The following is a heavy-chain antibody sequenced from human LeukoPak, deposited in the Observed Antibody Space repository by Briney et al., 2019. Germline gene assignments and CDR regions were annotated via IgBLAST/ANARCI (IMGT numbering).Heavy chain of an antibody. D-gene: IGHD1-26*01. J-gene: IGHJ4*02. CDR1: GFTFSSYG. Sequence: GRTLRLSCAASGFTFSSYGMHWVRQAPGKGLEWVAVISYDGSNKYYADSVKGRFTISRDNSKNTLYLQMNSLRAEDTAVYYCAKDNEWELLGYYFDYWGQGTLVTVSS. CDR3: AKDNEWELLGYYFDY. V-gene: IGHV3-30*18. CDR2: ISYDGSNK.